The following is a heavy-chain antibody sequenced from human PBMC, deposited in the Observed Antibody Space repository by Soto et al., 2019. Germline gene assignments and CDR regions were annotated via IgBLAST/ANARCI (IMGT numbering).Heavy chain of an antibody. CDR2: IANGDNHI. J-gene: IGHJ3*02. V-gene: IGHV3-21*01. CDR3: ARENGHCTDACNRGAFDI. CDR1: GFTFSEYS. Sequence: EVQVVESGGGLVKPGGSLRLSCAASGFTFSEYSFLWVRQAPGKGLEWLSFIANGDNHIFYSDSVKGRFTISRDNAENSVYLQLNSLRADDSAVYYCARENGHCTDACNRGAFDIWGQGIMVTVSS. D-gene: IGHD2-2*01.